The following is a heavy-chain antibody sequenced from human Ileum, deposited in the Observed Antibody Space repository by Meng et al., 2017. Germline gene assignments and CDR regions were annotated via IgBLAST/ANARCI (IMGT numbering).Heavy chain of an antibody. CDR1: GGSISSGDDY. Sequence: QVQLQEAGPGLVKPSQTLFLTLTGSGGSISSGDDYWSWICQPPGKGLEWIGYIYYSGSTYYNPPLKSRVTISVDTSKNQFSLKLSSVTAADTAVYYCARERRHYYGSGSFDYWGQGILVTVSS. J-gene: IGHJ4*02. V-gene: IGHV4-30-4*01. CDR2: IYYSGST. CDR3: ARERRHYYGSGSFDY. D-gene: IGHD3-10*01.